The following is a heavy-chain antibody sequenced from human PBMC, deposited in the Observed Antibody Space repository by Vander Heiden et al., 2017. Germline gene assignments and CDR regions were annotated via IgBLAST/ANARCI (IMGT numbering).Heavy chain of an antibody. CDR1: GFTFSGSA. V-gene: IGHV3-73*02. Sequence: EVQLVGSGGGLVQPGGSLTLSCAASGFTFSGSAMHWVRQASGKGLEWVGRIRSKANNYATAYAASVKGRVTISRDDSKNTAYLQMNSLKTEDTAVYYCTRPYYYDSSAYASAFDIWGQGTMVTVSS. CDR3: TRPYYYDSSAYASAFDI. CDR2: IRSKANNYAT. D-gene: IGHD3-22*01. J-gene: IGHJ3*02.